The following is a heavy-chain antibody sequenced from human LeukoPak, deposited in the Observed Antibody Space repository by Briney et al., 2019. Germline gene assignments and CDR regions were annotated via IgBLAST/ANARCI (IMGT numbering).Heavy chain of an antibody. Sequence: GGSLRLSCAASGFTVSSNYMSWVRQAPGKGLEWVSVIYSGGSTYYSDSVKGRFTISRDNSKSTLYIQMTSLRAEDTAVYYCARAKPKNMVRGLIMRRESRYYFDYWGQGTLVTVSS. J-gene: IGHJ4*02. CDR3: ARAKPKNMVRGLIMRRESRYYFDY. CDR1: GFTVSSNY. D-gene: IGHD3-10*01. CDR2: IYSGGST. V-gene: IGHV3-53*01.